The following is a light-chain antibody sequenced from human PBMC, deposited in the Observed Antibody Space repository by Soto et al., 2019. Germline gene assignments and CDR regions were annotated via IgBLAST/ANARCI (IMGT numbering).Light chain of an antibody. Sequence: EIVLTQSPGTLSLSPGERATLSCRASQTVSSIYLAWYQQKPGQAPRLLIYGASSRAAGIPDRFSGGGSGTDFTLTISRLEPEDFAVYYCQQFGSSLPWTFGPGTKVEIK. J-gene: IGKJ1*01. CDR2: GAS. V-gene: IGKV3-20*01. CDR1: QTVSSIY. CDR3: QQFGSSLPWT.